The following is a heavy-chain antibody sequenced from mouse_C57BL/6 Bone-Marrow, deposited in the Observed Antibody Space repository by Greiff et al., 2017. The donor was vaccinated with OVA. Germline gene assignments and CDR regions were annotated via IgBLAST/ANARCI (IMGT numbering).Heavy chain of an antibody. J-gene: IGHJ4*01. Sequence: EVKLMESGGGLVQPGGSLKLSCAASGFTFSDYGMAWVRQAPRKGPEWVAFISNLAYSIYYADTVTGRFTISRENAKNTLYLEMSSLRSEDTAMYYCARHSPPNYYGSSSYAMDYWGQGTSVTVSS. CDR1: GFTFSDYG. CDR3: ARHSPPNYYGSSSYAMDY. V-gene: IGHV5-15*01. CDR2: ISNLAYSI. D-gene: IGHD1-1*01.